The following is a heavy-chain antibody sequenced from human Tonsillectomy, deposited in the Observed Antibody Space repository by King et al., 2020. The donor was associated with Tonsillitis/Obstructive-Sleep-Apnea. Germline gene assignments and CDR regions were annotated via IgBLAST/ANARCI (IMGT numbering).Heavy chain of an antibody. J-gene: IGHJ6*03. CDR3: ARDGERDYGSGSYYIIYYYYYMDV. D-gene: IGHD3-10*01. CDR2: ISSSSSYI. V-gene: IGHV3-21*01. CDR1: GFTFSSYS. Sequence: VQLVESGGGLVKPGGSLRLSCAASGFTFSSYSMNWVRQAPGKGLEWGSTISSSSSYIYYADSVKGRFTISRDNAKNSLYLQMNSLGAEDTAVYYCARDGERDYGSGSYYIIYYYYYMDVWGKGTTVTVSS.